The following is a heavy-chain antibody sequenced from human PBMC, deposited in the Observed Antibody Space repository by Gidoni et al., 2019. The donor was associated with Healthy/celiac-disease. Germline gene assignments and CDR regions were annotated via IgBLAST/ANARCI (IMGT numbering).Heavy chain of an antibody. Sequence: QVQLVQSGAEVKKPGASVKVSCKASGYTFPSSYMHWVRQAPGQGLEWMGIINPRGGSTSYAQKFQGRVTMTRDTSTSTVYMELSSLRSEDTAVYYCARDHWSGYSSGWYGYWGQGTLFTVSS. CDR1: GYTFPSSY. J-gene: IGHJ4*02. V-gene: IGHV1-46*01. CDR2: INPRGGST. D-gene: IGHD6-19*01. CDR3: ARDHWSGYSSGWYGY.